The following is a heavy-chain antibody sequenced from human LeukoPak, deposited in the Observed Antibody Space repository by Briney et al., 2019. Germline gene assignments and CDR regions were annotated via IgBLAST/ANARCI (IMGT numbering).Heavy chain of an antibody. J-gene: IGHJ4*02. D-gene: IGHD2-15*01. V-gene: IGHV3-66*01. CDR1: GFTVSGSS. Sequence: GGSLRLSCAASGFTVSGSSMAWVRQAPGKGLEWVSILYSGDNTFYADSVKDRFIISRDNSMNTLSLQMNSLRAEDTAVYYCAKLRCTGGRCYYEAYFEYWGQGTLVTVSS. CDR3: AKLRCTGGRCYYEAYFEY. CDR2: LYSGDNT.